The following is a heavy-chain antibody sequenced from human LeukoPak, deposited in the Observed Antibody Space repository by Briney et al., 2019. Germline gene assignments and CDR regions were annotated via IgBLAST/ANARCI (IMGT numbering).Heavy chain of an antibody. J-gene: IGHJ3*02. CDR3: ARAREYQLLWGKSAFDI. CDR1: GYTFTGYY. V-gene: IGHV1-2*02. Sequence: ASVKVSCKASGYTFTGYYMHWVRQAPGQGLEWMGWINPNSGGTNYAQKFQGRVTMTRDTSISTAYMELSRLRSDDTAVYYCARAREYQLLWGKSAFDIWGQGTMVTVSS. CDR2: INPNSGGT. D-gene: IGHD2-2*01.